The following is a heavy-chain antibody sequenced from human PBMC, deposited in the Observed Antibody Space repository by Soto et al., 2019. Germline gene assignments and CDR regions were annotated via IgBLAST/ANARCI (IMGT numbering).Heavy chain of an antibody. D-gene: IGHD6-13*01. CDR3: AGRVSIWYPAD. CDR1: GGTFSSYP. V-gene: IGHV1-69*02. CDR2: VIPVLGVA. Sequence: QVQLVQSGAEVKKPGSSVKVSCKASGGTFSSYPISWVRQAPGQGLEWMGRVIPVLGVAKYAQKFQGRVTMTADKSTNTAYMEFNSLRSDDTSVYYCAGRVSIWYPADWGQGTLVTVSS. J-gene: IGHJ4*02.